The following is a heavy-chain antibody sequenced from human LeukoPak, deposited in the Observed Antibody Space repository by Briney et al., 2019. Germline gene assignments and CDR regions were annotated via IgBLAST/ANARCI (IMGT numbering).Heavy chain of an antibody. CDR2: IDVGSGNT. V-gene: IGHV1-58*02. CDR1: GFTFTSSA. Sequence: SVKVSCKASGFTFTSSAMQWVRQARGQRLEWIGWIDVGSGNTNYAQKFQERVTITRDMSTSTAYMELSSLRSEDTAVYYCAVAPCSGGSCHPFDYWGQGTLVTVSS. J-gene: IGHJ4*02. CDR3: AVAPCSGGSCHPFDY. D-gene: IGHD2-15*01.